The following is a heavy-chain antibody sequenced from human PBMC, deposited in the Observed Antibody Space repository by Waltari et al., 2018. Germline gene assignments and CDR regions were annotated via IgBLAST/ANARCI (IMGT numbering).Heavy chain of an antibody. D-gene: IGHD1-26*01. J-gene: IGHJ6*02. V-gene: IGHV4-4*07. CDR2: SYTRGRP. CDR1: GGSISSYY. CDR3: ARDEWKLPGHYYYGMDV. Sequence: QVQLQESGPGLVKPSETLSLTCTVSGGSISSYYWSWIRQPAGKGLEWIGRSYTRGRPNYNPPLKSLATMSVDTSKNQVSLKLSSGTAADTAVYYCARDEWKLPGHYYYGMDVWGQGTTVTVSS.